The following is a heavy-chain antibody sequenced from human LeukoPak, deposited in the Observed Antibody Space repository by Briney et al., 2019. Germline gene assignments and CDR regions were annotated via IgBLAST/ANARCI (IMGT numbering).Heavy chain of an antibody. V-gene: IGHV4-59*01. D-gene: IGHD6-19*01. CDR3: ARGGSGWYPSWFDP. CDR2: IYYSGST. Sequence: PSETLSLTCTVSGGSISSYYWSWIRQPPGKGLEWIGYIYYSGSTNYNPSLKSRVTISVDTSKNQFSLKLSSVTAADTAVYYCARGGSGWYPSWFDPWGQGTLVTVSS. CDR1: GGSISSYY. J-gene: IGHJ5*02.